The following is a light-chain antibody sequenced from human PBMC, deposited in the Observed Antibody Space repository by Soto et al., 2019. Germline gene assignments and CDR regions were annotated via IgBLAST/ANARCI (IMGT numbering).Light chain of an antibody. J-gene: IGKJ1*01. CDR3: QQRYSWLRA. CDR1: QSVSSS. V-gene: IGKV3-11*01. Sequence: EVVETQSPDTLSLSPGETATLSCRASQSVSSSVAWYQHKPGQSPRLVVYSGYKRAPGIPARFSGSGSGTDFTLTISSLESDDFAIYYCQQRYSWLRAFGPGTKVDIK. CDR2: SGY.